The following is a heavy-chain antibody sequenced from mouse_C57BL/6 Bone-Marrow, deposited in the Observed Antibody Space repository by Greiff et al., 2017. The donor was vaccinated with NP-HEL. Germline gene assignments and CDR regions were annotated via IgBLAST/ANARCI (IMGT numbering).Heavy chain of an antibody. D-gene: IGHD2-1*01. CDR3: ARHGNSPDY. J-gene: IGHJ2*01. Sequence: EVQLVESGGDLVKPGGSLKLSCAASGFTFSSYGMSWVRQTPDKRLEWVATISSGGSYTYYPDSVKGRFTISRDNAKNTLYLQMSSLKSEDTAMYYCARHGNSPDYWGQGTTLTVSS. CDR1: GFTFSSYG. CDR2: ISSGGSYT. V-gene: IGHV5-6*01.